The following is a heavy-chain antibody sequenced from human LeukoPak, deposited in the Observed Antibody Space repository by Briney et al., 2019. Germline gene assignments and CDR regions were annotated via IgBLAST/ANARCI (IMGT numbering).Heavy chain of an antibody. V-gene: IGHV4-31*03. CDR3: AGVGGMITFGGVFRKYYFDY. CDR2: IYYSGTT. D-gene: IGHD3-16*01. CDR1: GGSISGGGYS. Sequence: SETLSLTCTVSGGSISGGGYSWSWIRQQPGKGLEWIGYIYYSGTTYYNPSLKGRVTISVDTSKNQFSLRLNSVTAADTAVYYCAGVGGMITFGGVFRKYYFDYWGQGTLVTVSS. J-gene: IGHJ4*02.